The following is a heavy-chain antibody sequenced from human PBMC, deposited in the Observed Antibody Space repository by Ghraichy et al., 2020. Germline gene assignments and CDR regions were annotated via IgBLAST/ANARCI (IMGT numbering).Heavy chain of an antibody. CDR3: ARDAITARSWFDP. CDR1: GGSISSSSYY. J-gene: IGHJ5*02. D-gene: IGHD6-6*01. CDR2: IYYTGST. V-gene: IGHV4-39*07. Sequence: SETLSLTCTVSGGSISSSSYYWGWIRQPPGKVLEWIGGIYYTGSTYYNPSLKSRVTISVDTSKNQFSLRLTSVTAADTAVYYCARDAITARSWFDPWGQGTLVTVSS.